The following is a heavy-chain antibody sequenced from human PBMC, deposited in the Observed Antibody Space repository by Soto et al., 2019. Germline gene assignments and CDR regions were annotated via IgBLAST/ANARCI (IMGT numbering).Heavy chain of an antibody. V-gene: IGHV5-51*01. J-gene: IGHJ6*02. CDR3: AREAAAAGRYYYYGMDV. CDR1: GFSFTTYW. Sequence: SLKISCKGSGFSFTTYWIAWVRQMPGKGLEWMGIIYPGDSKTTYSPSFQGQVTISADKSISTAYLQWSSLRAEDTAVYYCAREAAAAGRYYYYGMDVWGQGTTVTVSS. CDR2: IYPGDSKT. D-gene: IGHD6-13*01.